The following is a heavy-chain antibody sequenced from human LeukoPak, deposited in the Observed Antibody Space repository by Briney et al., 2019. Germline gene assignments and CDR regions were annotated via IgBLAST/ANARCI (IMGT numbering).Heavy chain of an antibody. V-gene: IGHV3-48*03. Sequence: GGSLRLSCAASGFTFSSYEMNWVRQAPGKGLEWVSYISSSGSTIYYADSVKGRFTISRDNAKNSLYLQMNSLRAEDTAVYYCARHSGAYFGSAFDIWGQGTMVTVSS. CDR1: GFTFSSYE. D-gene: IGHD1-26*01. CDR2: ISSSGSTI. J-gene: IGHJ3*02. CDR3: ARHSGAYFGSAFDI.